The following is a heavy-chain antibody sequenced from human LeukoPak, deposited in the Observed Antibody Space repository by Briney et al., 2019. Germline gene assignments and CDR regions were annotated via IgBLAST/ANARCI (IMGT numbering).Heavy chain of an antibody. J-gene: IGHJ3*02. V-gene: IGHV4-31*03. CDR2: IYNSWST. CDR1: GGSINSGDYY. D-gene: IGHD3-16*01. Sequence: SETLSLTCTVSGGSINSGDYYWNWIRQHPGKGLEWIGYIYNSWSTYYNPSLKSRITMSVDTSKNQFSLNLTSLTAADTAVYYCARGRKVWDGAFDIWGQGTMVTVSS. CDR3: ARGRKVWDGAFDI.